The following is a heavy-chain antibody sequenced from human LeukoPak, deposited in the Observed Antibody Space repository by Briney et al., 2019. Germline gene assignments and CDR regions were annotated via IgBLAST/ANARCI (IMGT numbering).Heavy chain of an antibody. D-gene: IGHD3-10*01. CDR3: AGGDGSGIYYYYYYYMDV. V-gene: IGHV1-2*06. CDR2: INPNSGGT. CDR1: GYTFTGYY. Sequence: GASVKVSCKASGYTFTGYYMHWVRQAPGQGLEWMGRINPNSGGTNYAQKFQGRVTMTRDTSISTAYMELSRLRSDDTAVYYCAGGDGSGIYYYYYYYMDVWGKGTTVTVSS. J-gene: IGHJ6*03.